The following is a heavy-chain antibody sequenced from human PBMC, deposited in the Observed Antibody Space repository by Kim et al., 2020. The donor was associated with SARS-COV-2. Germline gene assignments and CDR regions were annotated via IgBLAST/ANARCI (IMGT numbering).Heavy chain of an antibody. J-gene: IGHJ4*02. CDR3: AREPEGTGKLDN. V-gene: IGHV1-46*01. D-gene: IGHD1-1*01. CDR2: THPSSGRT. Sequence: ASVKVSCKTSGYAFATCYIHWVRQAPGQGLEWMGLTHPSSGRTNFAQNFQGRVTMITDTSTTTVYMDLTSLRSGDTAVYYCAREPEGTGKLDNWGQGTLV. CDR1: GYAFATCY.